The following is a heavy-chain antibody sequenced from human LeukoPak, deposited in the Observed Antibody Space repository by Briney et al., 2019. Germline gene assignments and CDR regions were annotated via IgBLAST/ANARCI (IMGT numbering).Heavy chain of an antibody. D-gene: IGHD6-19*01. J-gene: IGHJ4*02. Sequence: SVKVSCKSSGGTFSSYAISWVRQAPGQGLEWMGGIIPIFGTANYAQKFQGRVTITADKSTSTAYMELSSLRSEDTAVYYCASSRVRFFDRIAVAVGFDYWGQGTLVTVSS. CDR1: GGTFSSYA. CDR3: ASSRVRFFDRIAVAVGFDY. CDR2: IIPIFGTA. V-gene: IGHV1-69*06.